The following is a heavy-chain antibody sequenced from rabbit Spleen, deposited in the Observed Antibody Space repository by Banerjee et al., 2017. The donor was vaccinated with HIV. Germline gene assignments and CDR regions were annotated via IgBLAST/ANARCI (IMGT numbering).Heavy chain of an antibody. Sequence: QEQLVESGGGLVKPEGSLTLTCKASGFSFSDREVMCWVRQAPGKGLEWIACINAATGKPVYATWAKGRFTISRTSSTTVTLRMTSLTAADRATYFCARDLLGVIGWNFYLWGPGTLVTVS. J-gene: IGHJ4*01. CDR2: INAATGKP. CDR3: ARDLLGVIGWNFYL. D-gene: IGHD1-1*01. CDR1: GFSFSDREV. V-gene: IGHV1S45*01.